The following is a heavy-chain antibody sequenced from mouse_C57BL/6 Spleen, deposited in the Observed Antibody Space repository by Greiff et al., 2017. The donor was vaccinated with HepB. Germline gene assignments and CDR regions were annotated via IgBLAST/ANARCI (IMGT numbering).Heavy chain of an antibody. Sequence: QVQLQQPGAELVKPGASVKLSCKASGYTFTSYWMQWVKQRPGQGLEWIGEIDPSDSYTNYNQKFKGKATLTVDTSSSTAYMQLSSLTSEDSAVYYCATYWGSGGYWGQGTSVTVSS. CDR1: GYTFTSYW. CDR3: ATYWGSGGY. CDR2: IDPSDSYT. D-gene: IGHD2-10*01. V-gene: IGHV1-50*01. J-gene: IGHJ4*01.